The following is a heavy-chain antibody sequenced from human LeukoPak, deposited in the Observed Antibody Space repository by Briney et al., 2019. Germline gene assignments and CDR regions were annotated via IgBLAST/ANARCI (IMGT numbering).Heavy chain of an antibody. CDR1: GDSIRPYH. J-gene: IGHJ5*02. Sequence: PSETLSLTCTLSGDSIRPYHWSWIRLAPGKGLEWIGYIYYSGTTNYSPSLKSRVTISVDTSKNQFSLKLSSVTAADTADYYCARHGGVTGTTSWFDPWGQGTLVTVSS. CDR3: ARHGGVTGTTSWFDP. D-gene: IGHD1-7*01. V-gene: IGHV4-59*08. CDR2: IYYSGTT.